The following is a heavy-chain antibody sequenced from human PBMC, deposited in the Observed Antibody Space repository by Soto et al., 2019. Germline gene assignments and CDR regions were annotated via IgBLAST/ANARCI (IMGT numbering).Heavy chain of an antibody. J-gene: IGHJ4*02. CDR3: ARGQYYDILTGLQYYFDY. Sequence: QVQLQESGPGLVKPSQTLSLTCTVSGGSISSGGYYWSWIRQHPGKGLEWIGYIYYSGSTYYNPSIKSRVTISVDTSKNQFSLKLSSVTAADTAVYYCARGQYYDILTGLQYYFDYWGQGTLVTVSS. CDR2: IYYSGST. D-gene: IGHD3-9*01. CDR1: GGSISSGGYY. V-gene: IGHV4-31*03.